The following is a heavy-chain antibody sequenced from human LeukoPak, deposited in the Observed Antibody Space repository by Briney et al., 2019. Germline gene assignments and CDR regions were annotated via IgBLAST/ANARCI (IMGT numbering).Heavy chain of an antibody. CDR3: AKGGVVVVAASTVAFDI. J-gene: IGHJ3*02. D-gene: IGHD2-15*01. CDR2: ISWNSGSI. CDR1: GFTFDDYA. Sequence: PGGSLRLSCAASGFTFDDYAMHWVRQAPGKGLEWVSGISWNSGSIGYAASEKGRFTSSRNNGKNSLYLQMDSLRAKGTALYYCAKGGVVVVAASTVAFDIWGQGKMVTVSS. V-gene: IGHV3-9*01.